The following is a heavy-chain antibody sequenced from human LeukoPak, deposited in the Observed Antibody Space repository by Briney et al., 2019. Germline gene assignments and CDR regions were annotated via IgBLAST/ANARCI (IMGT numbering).Heavy chain of an antibody. CDR1: GFTFSSYA. CDR3: AKEVVYDILTGFPYYHYGMDV. J-gene: IGHJ6*02. D-gene: IGHD3-9*01. Sequence: GGSLRLSCAASGFTFSSYAMSWVRQAPGKGLEWVSAISGSGGSTYYADSVKGRFTISRDNSKNTLYLQMNSLRAEDTAVYYCAKEVVYDILTGFPYYHYGMDVWGQGTTVTVSS. V-gene: IGHV3-23*01. CDR2: ISGSGGST.